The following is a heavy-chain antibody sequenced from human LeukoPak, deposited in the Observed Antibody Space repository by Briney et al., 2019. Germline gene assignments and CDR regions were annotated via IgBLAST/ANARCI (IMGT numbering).Heavy chain of an antibody. D-gene: IGHD3-3*01. CDR2: IYYSGSN. CDR1: GVPVSSGSYY. Sequence: SETLSLTCTVSGVPVSSGSYYWSWIRQPPGKGLEWMVNIYYSGSNNYNPSLKCRVTITVDTSKNQFSLTLSSVAAADTAVYYCARVNDFWSGYPIDYWGQGTLVTVSS. CDR3: ARVNDFWSGYPIDY. V-gene: IGHV4-61*01. J-gene: IGHJ4*02.